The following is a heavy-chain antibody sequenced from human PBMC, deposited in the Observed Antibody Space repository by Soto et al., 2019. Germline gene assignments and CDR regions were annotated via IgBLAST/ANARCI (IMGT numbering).Heavy chain of an antibody. Sequence: QVHLVESGGGVVQPGRSLRLSCAASGFTFGDYGMHWVRQAPGKGLEWVADISYDGRETYYADSVEGRFTVSRDNSKSVLYLQMNSPRLDDTAVYYCAKLSIQKSWAVTFDQWGQGTLVTVSS. J-gene: IGHJ4*02. CDR3: AKLSIQKSWAVTFDQ. V-gene: IGHV3-30*18. D-gene: IGHD4-17*01. CDR1: GFTFGDYG. CDR2: ISYDGRET.